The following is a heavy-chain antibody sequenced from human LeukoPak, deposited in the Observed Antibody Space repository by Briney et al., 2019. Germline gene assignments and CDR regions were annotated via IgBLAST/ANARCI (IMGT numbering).Heavy chain of an antibody. CDR3: ARALGYCTNGVCQTWAVPGP. CDR2: INTNTGNP. Sequence: ASVKVSCKASGYTFTNYAMNWVRQAPGQGLEWMGWINTNTGNPTYAQGFTGRFVFSLDTSVSMAYLQISSLKAEDTAVYYCARALGYCTNGVCQTWAVPGPWGQGTLVTVSS. V-gene: IGHV7-4-1*04. D-gene: IGHD2-8*01. CDR1: GYTFTNYA. J-gene: IGHJ5*02.